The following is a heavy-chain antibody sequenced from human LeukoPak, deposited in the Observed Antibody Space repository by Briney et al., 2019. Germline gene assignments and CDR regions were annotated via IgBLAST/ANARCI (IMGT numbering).Heavy chain of an antibody. D-gene: IGHD1-26*01. J-gene: IGHJ4*02. CDR1: GFTVSSNY. V-gene: IGHV3-15*01. CDR3: TTALVWESTFGY. Sequence: GGSLRLSCAASGFTVSSNYMSWVRQAPGKGLEWVGRIKSKTDGGTTEYAAPVKGRFTISRDDSKNTLYLQMSSLKTDDTAVYYCTTALVWESTFGYWGQGTLVTVSS. CDR2: IKSKTDGGTT.